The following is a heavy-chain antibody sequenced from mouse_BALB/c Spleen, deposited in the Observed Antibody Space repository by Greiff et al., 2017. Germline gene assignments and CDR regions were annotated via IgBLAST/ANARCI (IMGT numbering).Heavy chain of an antibody. CDR2: ISDGGSYT. V-gene: IGHV5-4*02. CDR3: ARSAYYKDAMDY. Sequence: EVQLVESGGGLVKPGGSLKLSCAASGFTFSDYYMYWVRQTPEKRLEWVATISDGGSYTYYPDSVKGRFTISRDNAKNNLYLQMSSLKSEDTAMYYCARSAYYKDAMDYWGQGTSVTVSS. D-gene: IGHD2-12*01. CDR1: GFTFSDYY. J-gene: IGHJ4*01.